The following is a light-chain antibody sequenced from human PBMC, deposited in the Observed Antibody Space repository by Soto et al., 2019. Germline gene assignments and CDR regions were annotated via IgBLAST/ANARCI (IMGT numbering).Light chain of an antibody. Sequence: EIVLTQSPATLSWSPGERATLSCRASQSVSSDLVWYQHKPGQPPRLLIYDAWTRATGVPARFSGSGSGTDFTLTISSLESEDFAVYYCQQRSHWPSTFGQGTRLEI. CDR2: DAW. CDR3: QQRSHWPST. J-gene: IGKJ5*01. CDR1: QSVSSD. V-gene: IGKV3-11*01.